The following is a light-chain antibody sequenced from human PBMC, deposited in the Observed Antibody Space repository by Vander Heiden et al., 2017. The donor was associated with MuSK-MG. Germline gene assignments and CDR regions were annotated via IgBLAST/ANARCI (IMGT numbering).Light chain of an antibody. CDR1: TSDVGAYNY. J-gene: IGLJ1*01. CDR2: DVS. CDR3: CTYTSIGTHV. V-gene: IGLV2-14*01. Sequence: QSALTQPPSLPGSPGPSITISCTGTTSDVGAYNYVSWFQQHPGNAPKLILYDVSVRPSGVSNRFSGSKFGSTTTLTISGLQAEDEADYYCCTYTSIGTHVFGTGTTVTVL.